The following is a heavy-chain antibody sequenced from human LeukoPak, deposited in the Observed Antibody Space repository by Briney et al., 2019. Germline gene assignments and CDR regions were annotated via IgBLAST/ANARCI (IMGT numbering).Heavy chain of an antibody. CDR1: GITFSGYG. CDR2: VSDDGDKK. J-gene: IGHJ5*02. V-gene: IGHV3-30*18. D-gene: IGHD2-21*02. CDR3: VKGVRSSLTASGWFDP. Sequence: GGSLRLSCAVSGITFSGYGMHWVRQAPGKGLEWMAVVSDDGDKKHYADSVKGRFIISRDNSKNTLYLQMTTLRAEDTALYYCVKGVRSSLTASGWFDPWGQGTMVTVSS.